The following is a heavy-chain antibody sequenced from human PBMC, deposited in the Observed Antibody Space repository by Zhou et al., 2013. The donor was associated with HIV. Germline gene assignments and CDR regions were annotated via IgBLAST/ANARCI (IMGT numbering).Heavy chain of an antibody. Sequence: VQLQQWGAGLLKPSETLSLTCAVYGGSFSAYYWSWIRQPPGKGLEWIGEINHSGSTNYNPSLKSRVTISVDTSKNQFSLKLSSVTAADTAVYYCARGLGNSDFSAFESWGQGIRVTVSS. CDR1: GGSFSAYY. CDR3: ARGLGNSDFSAFES. CDR2: INHSGST. J-gene: IGHJ4*02. D-gene: IGHD5-12*01. V-gene: IGHV4-34*01.